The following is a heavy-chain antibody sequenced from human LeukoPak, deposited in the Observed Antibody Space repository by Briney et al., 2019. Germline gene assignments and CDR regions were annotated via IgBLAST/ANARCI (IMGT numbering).Heavy chain of an antibody. J-gene: IGHJ4*02. D-gene: IGHD1-26*01. CDR2: INQDGSEK. CDR3: VREKIVGPTHFDY. Sequence: GGSLRLSCAASGFTFRSLYMRSGRQAPGKGLEWVANINQDGSEKNYVDSVKGRFIISRDNAEKSLYLQMNSLRGEDMAVYYCVREKIVGPTHFDYWGQGSLVTVSS. V-gene: IGHV3-7*01. CDR1: GFTFRSLY.